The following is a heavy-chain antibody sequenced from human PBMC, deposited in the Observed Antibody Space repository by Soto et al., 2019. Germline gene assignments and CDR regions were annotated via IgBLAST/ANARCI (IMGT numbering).Heavy chain of an antibody. CDR3: ARVLPAGYGMDV. CDR1: GGSISSGGYY. V-gene: IGHV4-31*03. Sequence: SETLSLTCTVSGGSISSGGYYWSWIRQHPGKGLEWIGYIYYSGSTYYNPSLKSRVTISVDTSKNQFSLKLSSVTAADTAVYYCARVLPAGYGMDVWGQGTTVTVSS. CDR2: IYYSGST. D-gene: IGHD2-2*01. J-gene: IGHJ6*02.